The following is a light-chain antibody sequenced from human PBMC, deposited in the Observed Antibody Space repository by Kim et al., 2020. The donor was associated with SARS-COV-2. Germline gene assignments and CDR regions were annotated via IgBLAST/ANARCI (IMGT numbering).Light chain of an antibody. V-gene: IGLV3-21*03. CDR1: NIRMKS. CDR3: QVWDSTSDYVV. J-gene: IGLJ3*02. CDR2: DDS. Sequence: APGKTASFTSEGNNIRMKSVHWYQQRPGQAPVLVMHDDSDRHSGIPERFSCSNSGNTDTLTISRVGAEDEADYFYQVWDSTSDYVVFGGGTQLTVL.